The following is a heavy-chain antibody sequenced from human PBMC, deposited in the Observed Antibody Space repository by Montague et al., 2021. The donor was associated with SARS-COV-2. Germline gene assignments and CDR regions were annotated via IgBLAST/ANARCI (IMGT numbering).Heavy chain of an antibody. CDR3: ARVFPRWLQFDPYFDY. CDR2: IYCSGST. Sequence: SETLSLTCTVSGGSISSYYCCWIRQPPGKGLEWIGYIYCSGSTNXNPSLKSRVTISVDTSKNQFSLKLSSVTAADTAVYYCARVFPRWLQFDPYFDYWGQGTLVTVSS. J-gene: IGHJ4*02. V-gene: IGHV4-59*01. CDR1: GGSISSYY. D-gene: IGHD5-24*01.